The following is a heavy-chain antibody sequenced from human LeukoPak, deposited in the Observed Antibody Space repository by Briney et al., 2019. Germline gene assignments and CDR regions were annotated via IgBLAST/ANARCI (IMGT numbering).Heavy chain of an antibody. CDR3: AKDRGIVGATPGAFDI. V-gene: IGHV3-23*01. CDR2: ISGSGGST. J-gene: IGHJ3*02. CDR1: GFTFGDYA. Sequence: PGGSLRLPCTASGFTFGDYAMSWVRQAPGKGLEWVSAISGSGGSTYYADSVKGRFTISRDNSKNTLYLQMNSLRAEDTAVYYCAKDRGIVGATPGAFDIWGQGTMVTVSS. D-gene: IGHD1-26*01.